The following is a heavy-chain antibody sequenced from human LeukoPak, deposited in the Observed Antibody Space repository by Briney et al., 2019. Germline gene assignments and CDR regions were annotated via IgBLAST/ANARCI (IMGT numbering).Heavy chain of an antibody. D-gene: IGHD4-23*01. CDR3: AGDSYGGYSV. CDR2: IKSKTDGGTT. Sequence: GGSLRLSCAASGFTFSNYAMHWVRQGPGKGLEWVGRIKSKTDGGTTDYAAPVKGRFTISRDDSKNTLYLQMDSLKIEDTAVYYCAGDSYGGYSVWGQGTLVTVSS. V-gene: IGHV3-15*01. J-gene: IGHJ4*02. CDR1: GFTFSNYA.